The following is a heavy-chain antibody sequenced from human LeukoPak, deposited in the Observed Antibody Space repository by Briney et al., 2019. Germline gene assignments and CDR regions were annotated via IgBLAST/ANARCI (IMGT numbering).Heavy chain of an antibody. D-gene: IGHD6-13*01. J-gene: IGHJ6*03. CDR1: GYTFTGYY. CDR2: INPNSGGT. Sequence: GASVKVSCKASGYTFTGYYMHWVRQAPGQGLEWMGRINPNSGGTNYAQKFQGRVTMTRDTSISTAYMELSRLRSDDTAVYYCARDVSSSWYEPSYYYYYYMDVWGKGTTVTVSS. V-gene: IGHV1-2*06. CDR3: ARDVSSSWYEPSYYYYYYMDV.